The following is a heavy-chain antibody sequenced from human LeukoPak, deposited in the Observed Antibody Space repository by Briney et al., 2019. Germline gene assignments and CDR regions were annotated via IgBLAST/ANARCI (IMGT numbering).Heavy chain of an antibody. V-gene: IGHV4-30-4*01. CDR3: ARLTYDSTFDY. CDR2: IYYSGST. D-gene: IGHD3-22*01. CDR1: GGSISSGDYY. J-gene: IGHJ4*02. Sequence: SETPSLTCTVSGGSISSGDYYWSWIRQPPGKGLEWIGYIYYSGSTYYNPSLKSRVTISVDTSKNQFSLKLSSVTAADTAVYYCARLTYDSTFDYWGQGTLVTVSS.